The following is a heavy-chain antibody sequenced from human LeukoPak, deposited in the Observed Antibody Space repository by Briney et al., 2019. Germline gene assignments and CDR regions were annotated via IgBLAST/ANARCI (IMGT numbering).Heavy chain of an antibody. CDR2: IKQDGSEK. CDR1: GFTFSSYW. D-gene: IGHD3-3*01. CDR3: AREAHPPEYYDFWSGYYNGKIYGMDV. J-gene: IGHJ6*02. Sequence: GGSLRLSCAASGFTFSSYWMSWVRQAPGKGLEWVANIKQDGSEKYYVDSVKGRFTISRDNAENSLYLQMNSLRAEDTAVYYCAREAHPPEYYDFWSGYYNGKIYGMDVWGQGTTVTVSS. V-gene: IGHV3-7*01.